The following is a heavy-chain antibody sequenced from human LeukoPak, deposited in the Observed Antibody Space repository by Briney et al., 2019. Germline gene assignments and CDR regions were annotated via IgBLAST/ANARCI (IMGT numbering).Heavy chain of an antibody. CDR2: IYYSGST. Sequence: SETLSLTCTVSGGSISSYYWSWIRQPPGKGLEWIGYIYYSGSTNYNPSLKSRVTISVDTSKNQFSLKLSSVTAADTAVYYCARAHYGSGSYQPYYYYGMDVWGQGTTVTVSS. CDR1: GGSISSYY. D-gene: IGHD3-10*01. CDR3: ARAHYGSGSYQPYYYYGMDV. J-gene: IGHJ6*02. V-gene: IGHV4-59*01.